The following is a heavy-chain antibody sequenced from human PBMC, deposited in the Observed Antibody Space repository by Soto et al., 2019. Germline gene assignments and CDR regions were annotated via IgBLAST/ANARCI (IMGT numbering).Heavy chain of an antibody. CDR3: AGDSSGYYSDYDAFDI. J-gene: IGHJ3*02. CDR1: VFTFSSYG. CDR2: IWYDGSNK. Sequence: QPWGSLRLSCAASVFTFSSYGMHWVLQAPGKGLEWVAVIWYDGSNKYYADSVKGRFTISRDNSKNTLYLQMNSLRAEDTAVYYCAGDSSGYYSDYDAFDIWGQGKMVTVSS. D-gene: IGHD3-22*01. V-gene: IGHV3-33*01.